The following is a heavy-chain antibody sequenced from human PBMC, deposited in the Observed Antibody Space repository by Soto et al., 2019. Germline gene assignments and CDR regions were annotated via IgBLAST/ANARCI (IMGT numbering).Heavy chain of an antibody. J-gene: IGHJ3*02. CDR2: INPNSGGT. CDR3: ARGGIAGEDAFDI. V-gene: IGHV1-2*04. D-gene: IGHD6-13*01. Sequence: ASVKVSCKASGGTFSSYAISCVRQAPGQGLEWMGWINPNSGGTNYAQKFQGWVTMTRDTSISTAYMELSRLRSDDTAVYYCARGGIAGEDAFDIWGQGTMVTVSS. CDR1: GGTFSSYA.